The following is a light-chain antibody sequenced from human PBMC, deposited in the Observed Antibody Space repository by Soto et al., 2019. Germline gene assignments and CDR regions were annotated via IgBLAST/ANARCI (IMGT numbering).Light chain of an antibody. CDR2: EVS. CDR1: RSDVGGYNL. V-gene: IGLV2-23*02. CDR3: SSYAGSSTFVV. J-gene: IGLJ2*01. Sequence: QSALTQPASVSGSPGQSITMSCTGSRSDVGGYNLVSWYQQHPGKAPKLMIYEVSKRPSGVSNRFSGSKSGNTASLAISGLQAEDEADYYCSSYAGSSTFVVFGGGTKVTVL.